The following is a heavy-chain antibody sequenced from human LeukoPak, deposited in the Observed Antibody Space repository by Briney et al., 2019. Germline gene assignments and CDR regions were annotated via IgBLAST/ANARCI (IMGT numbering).Heavy chain of an antibody. CDR1: GFTLSSYW. CDR3: ARDRHPPYYYYGMDV. Sequence: GGSLRLSCAASGFTLSSYWMSWVRQAPGKGLEWVANIKQDGSEKYYVDSVKGRFTISRDNAKNSLYLQMNSLGAEDTAVYYCARDRHPPYYYYGMDVWGQGTTVTVSS. V-gene: IGHV3-7*03. CDR2: IKQDGSEK. J-gene: IGHJ6*02.